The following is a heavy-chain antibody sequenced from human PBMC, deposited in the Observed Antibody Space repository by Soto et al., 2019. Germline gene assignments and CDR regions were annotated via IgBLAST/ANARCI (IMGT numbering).Heavy chain of an antibody. V-gene: IGHV4-59*01. CDR3: ARVRAGTAYDY. D-gene: IGHD6-19*01. J-gene: IGHJ4*02. CDR1: GGSISSYY. CDR2: IYYSGST. Sequence: SVTLSHTCTVSGGSISSYYWSWIRQPPGKGLEWIVYIYYSGSTNYNPSLKSRVTISVDTSKNQFSLKLSSVTPADTAVYNCARVRAGTAYDYWGQGTLVTVSS.